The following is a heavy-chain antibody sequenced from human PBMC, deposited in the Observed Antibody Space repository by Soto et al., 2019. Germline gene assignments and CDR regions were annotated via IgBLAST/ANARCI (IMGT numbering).Heavy chain of an antibody. V-gene: IGHV1-46*01. J-gene: IGHJ6*02. CDR1: GYTFTSYY. CDR2: INPSGGST. D-gene: IGHD3-3*01. Sequence: QVQLVQSGAEVKKSGASVKVSCKASGYTFTSYYMYWVRQAPGQGLEWMGIINPSGGSTSYAQKFQGRVTMTRDTSTSTVYMELSSLRSEDTAVYYCARLVRPIFGVGQPDYYYYGMDVWGQGTTVTVSS. CDR3: ARLVRPIFGVGQPDYYYYGMDV.